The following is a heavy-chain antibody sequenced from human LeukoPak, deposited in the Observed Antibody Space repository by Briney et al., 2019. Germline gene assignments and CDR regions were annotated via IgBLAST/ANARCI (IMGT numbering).Heavy chain of an antibody. D-gene: IGHD3-22*01. CDR1: GYTFTGYY. Sequence: PGASVKVSCKASGYTFTGYYMHWVRQAPGQGLEWMGWISAYNGNTSYAQKLQGRVTMTTDTSTSTAYMELRSLRSDDTAVYYCATTGGSEWWLLLPLDYWGQGTLVTVSS. V-gene: IGHV1-18*04. CDR3: ATTGGSEWWLLLPLDY. CDR2: ISAYNGNT. J-gene: IGHJ4*02.